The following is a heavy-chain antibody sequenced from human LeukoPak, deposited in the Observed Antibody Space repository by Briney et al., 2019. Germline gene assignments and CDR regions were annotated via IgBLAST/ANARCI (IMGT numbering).Heavy chain of an antibody. V-gene: IGHV3-48*02. CDR3: ARGETRIVY. Sequence: PGGSLRLSCAASGFTVSSNYMNWVRQAPGKGLEWVSQISGRGSLIYYADSVKGRFTISRDNAKNSLYLQVNSLRDGDTAVYYCARGETRIVYWGQGILVTVSS. J-gene: IGHJ1*01. CDR2: ISGRGSLI. CDR1: GFTVSSNY. D-gene: IGHD2-15*01.